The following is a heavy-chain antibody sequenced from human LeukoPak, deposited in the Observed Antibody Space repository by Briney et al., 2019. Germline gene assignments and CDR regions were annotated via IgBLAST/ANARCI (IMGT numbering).Heavy chain of an antibody. D-gene: IGHD5-12*01. Sequence: EASVKVSCKASGYTFTSYGISWVRQAPGQGLEWMGGIIPIFGTANYAQKFQGRVTITTDESTSTAYMELSSLRSEDTAVYYCATNSLNLYSDYDWAYFDYWGQGTLVTVSS. J-gene: IGHJ4*02. CDR1: GYTFTSYG. V-gene: IGHV1-69*05. CDR2: IIPIFGTA. CDR3: ATNSLNLYSDYDWAYFDY.